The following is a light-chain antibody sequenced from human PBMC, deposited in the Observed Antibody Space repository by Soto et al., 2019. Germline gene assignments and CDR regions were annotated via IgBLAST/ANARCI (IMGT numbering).Light chain of an antibody. CDR2: GAS. Sequence: EIVLTQSPGTLSLSPGERATLSCRASQSVSSSYLAWYQQKPGQAPRLLIYGASNRATGIPDRISGSGSGTHFTLTISRLEPEDFAVYYCQQYGSSPRTFGQGTKVEIK. V-gene: IGKV3-20*01. J-gene: IGKJ1*01. CDR3: QQYGSSPRT. CDR1: QSVSSSY.